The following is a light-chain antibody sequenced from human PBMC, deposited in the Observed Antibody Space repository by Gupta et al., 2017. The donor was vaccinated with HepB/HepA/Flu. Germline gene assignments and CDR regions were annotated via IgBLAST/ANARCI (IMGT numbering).Light chain of an antibody. CDR3: QSYDSSLSGYWV. J-gene: IGLJ3*02. CDR2: GNN. CDR1: SSNIGAGYG. V-gene: IGLV1-40*01. Sequence: QSVLTQPPSVSGAPGQRVTISCTGSSSNIGAGYGVHWYQQFPGTAPKLLIYGNNNRPSGVPDRFSGSKSGTSASLAITGLQAEDEADYYCQSYDSSLSGYWVFGGGTKLTVL.